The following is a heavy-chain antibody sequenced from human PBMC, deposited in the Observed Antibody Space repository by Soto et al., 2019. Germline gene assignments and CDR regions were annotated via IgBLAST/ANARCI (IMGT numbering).Heavy chain of an antibody. D-gene: IGHD3-9*01. J-gene: IGHJ3*02. CDR3: ATSLLTGYFDVFDI. V-gene: IGHV5-51*01. Sequence: EVQLVQAGAEVKKPGESLKISCKGSGYVFSTYWIGWVRLMPGKGLEWMGVIYPGDSDTRYSPSFQGQVTISADKSISTAYLQWSSLKASDTAMYYCATSLLTGYFDVFDIWGQGTVVIVSS. CDR2: IYPGDSDT. CDR1: GYVFSTYW.